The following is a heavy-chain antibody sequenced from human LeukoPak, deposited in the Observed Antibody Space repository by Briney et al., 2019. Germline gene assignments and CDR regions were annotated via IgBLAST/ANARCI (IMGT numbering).Heavy chain of an antibody. D-gene: IGHD4-23*01. J-gene: IGHJ2*01. Sequence: GGSLRLSCAASGFTFSSYGMSWVRQAPGKGLEWVSAISGSGGSTYYADSVKGRFTISRDNSKNTLYLQMNSLRAEDTAVYYCARGVSLFAYGGNPDFDLWGRGTLVTVSS. CDR3: ARGVSLFAYGGNPDFDL. CDR2: ISGSGGST. V-gene: IGHV3-23*01. CDR1: GFTFSSYG.